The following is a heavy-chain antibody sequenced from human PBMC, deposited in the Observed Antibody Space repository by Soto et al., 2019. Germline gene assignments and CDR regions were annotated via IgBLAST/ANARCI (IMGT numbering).Heavy chain of an antibody. V-gene: IGHV1-2*02. CDR2: INPNSGGT. CDR1: GYTFTGYY. J-gene: IGHJ4*02. CDR3: ARDYGSSSGWTRCDY. Sequence: QVQLVQSGAEVKKPGASVKVSCKASGYTFTGYYMHWVRQAPGQGLEWMGWINPNSGGTNYAQKFQGRVTMTRDTSISTGYMELSRLRSDDTAVYYCARDYGSSSGWTRCDYWGQGTLVTVSS. D-gene: IGHD6-19*01.